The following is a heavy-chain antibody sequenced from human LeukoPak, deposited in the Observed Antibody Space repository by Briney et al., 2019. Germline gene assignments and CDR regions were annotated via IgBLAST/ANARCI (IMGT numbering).Heavy chain of an antibody. D-gene: IGHD3-22*01. Sequence: ASVKVSCKASGYTFTGYYMHWVRQAPGQGLEWMGWINPNSGGTNYAQKFQGRVTMTRDTSTSTAYMELSRLRSDDTAVYYCAREEGIDSSGYWGWFDPWGQGTLVTVSS. V-gene: IGHV1-2*02. CDR1: GYTFTGYY. CDR2: INPNSGGT. CDR3: AREEGIDSSGYWGWFDP. J-gene: IGHJ5*02.